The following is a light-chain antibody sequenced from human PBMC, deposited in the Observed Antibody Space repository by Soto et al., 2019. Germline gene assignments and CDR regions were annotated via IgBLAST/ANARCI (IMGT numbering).Light chain of an antibody. J-gene: IGLJ1*01. Sequence: QAVVTQPPSVSRTPGQRVIISCSGSSSNIGSNSVNWYQHLPGTAPKLLIYINDQRPSGVPDRFSGSKSGTSASLAISGLQSEDEAYYYCASWDDSLLGVFGTGTKLTVL. V-gene: IGLV1-44*01. CDR1: SSNIGSNS. CDR2: IND. CDR3: ASWDDSLLGV.